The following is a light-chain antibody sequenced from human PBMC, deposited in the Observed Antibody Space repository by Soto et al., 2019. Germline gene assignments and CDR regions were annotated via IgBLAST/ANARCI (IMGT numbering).Light chain of an antibody. CDR1: SSDVGGYNY. CDR3: SSYTSSSTLYV. J-gene: IGLJ1*01. V-gene: IGLV2-14*01. CDR2: DVT. Sequence: QSVLTQPASMTGSPGQAITISCTGTSSDVGGYNYVSWYQQHPGKGPNLMLYDVTTRPSGVSNRFSGSKSGNTASLTISGLQAEDEADYYCSSYTSSSTLYVFGTGTKVTVL.